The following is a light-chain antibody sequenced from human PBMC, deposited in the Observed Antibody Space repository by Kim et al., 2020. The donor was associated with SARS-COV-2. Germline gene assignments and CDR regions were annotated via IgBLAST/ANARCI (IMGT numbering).Light chain of an antibody. J-gene: IGKJ2*01. Sequence: EIVLTQSPATVSLSSGASATLSCRASESVSHNLAWYQQKPGQGPRLLMYDASNRAAGVPARFSGSGSETDFTLTISSLEPEDFAVYYCQLRYNWPPMFIFGQGTKLEI. CDR2: DAS. CDR1: ESVSHN. V-gene: IGKV3-11*01. CDR3: QLRYNWPPMFI.